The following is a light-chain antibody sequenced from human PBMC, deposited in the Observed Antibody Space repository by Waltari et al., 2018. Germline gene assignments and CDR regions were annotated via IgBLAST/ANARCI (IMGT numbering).Light chain of an antibody. V-gene: IGLV1-40*01. CDR2: GST. CDR3: QSYDTSLRVV. Sequence: QSVLTQPPSVSGAPGQRVTISCTGSGSNIGAGYDVPWYQQLPRAAPNPLIYGSTIRPLGVPDRFFGSTSGTSASLAITGLQAEDEADYYCQSYDTSLRVVFGGGTKLTVL. CDR1: GSNIGAGYD. J-gene: IGLJ2*01.